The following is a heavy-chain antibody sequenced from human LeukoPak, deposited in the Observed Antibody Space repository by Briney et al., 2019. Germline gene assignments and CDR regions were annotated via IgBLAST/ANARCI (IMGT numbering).Heavy chain of an antibody. CDR2: ISSSSSYI. J-gene: IGHJ5*02. CDR3: ARSHYDFWSGYSAGFDP. D-gene: IGHD3-3*01. V-gene: IGHV3-21*01. CDR1: GFTFSSYS. Sequence: GGSLRLTCAASGFTFSSYSMNWVRQAPGKGLEWVSSISSSSSYIYYADSVKGRFTISRDNAKNSLYLQMNSLRAEDMAVYYCARSHYDFWSGYSAGFDPWGQGTLVPVSS.